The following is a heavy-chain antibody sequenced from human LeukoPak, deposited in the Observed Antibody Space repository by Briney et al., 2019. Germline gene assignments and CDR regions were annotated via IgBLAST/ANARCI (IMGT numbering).Heavy chain of an antibody. CDR1: GYTFDNFY. Sequence: ASVKVSCKASGYTFDNFYIHWVRQAPGQGPEWMGWINGNDGGTQYAQKFQGRVTMTRVTAISTVYMDLSGLRPDDTAIYYCARDEGSTYNQLDYWGQGTLVTVSS. CDR3: ARDEGSTYNQLDY. D-gene: IGHD1-14*01. J-gene: IGHJ4*02. V-gene: IGHV1-2*02. CDR2: INGNDGGT.